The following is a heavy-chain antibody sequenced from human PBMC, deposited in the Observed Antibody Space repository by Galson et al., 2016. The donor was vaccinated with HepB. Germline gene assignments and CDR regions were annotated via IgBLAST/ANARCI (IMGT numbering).Heavy chain of an antibody. V-gene: IGHV3-48*01. CDR2: ITASGTT. D-gene: IGHD5-18*01. CDR3: ARDGGKSNGFPFDL. Sequence: SLRLSCAASEYTFRSYSMSWVRQAPGKGLEWISYITASGTTYYADSVEGRLTISRDNAKDSLYLQMNSLRVEDTAVFFCARDGGKSNGFPFDLWGRGTLVTVSS. CDR1: EYTFRSYS. J-gene: IGHJ5*02.